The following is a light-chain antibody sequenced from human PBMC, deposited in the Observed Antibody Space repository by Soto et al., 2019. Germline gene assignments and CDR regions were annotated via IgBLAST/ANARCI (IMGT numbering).Light chain of an antibody. CDR3: HQYGASPWT. CDR1: QSVSSNY. J-gene: IGKJ1*01. Sequence: EIVLTQYQGTMSLSGWERATGCCRASQSVSSNYFAWFQQRPGQAPRLLIYGVSTRATGTPDRFSASGSATEFTLNINRLEPEDFAVYYCHQYGASPWTFGQGTKVDIK. CDR2: GVS. V-gene: IGKV3-20*01.